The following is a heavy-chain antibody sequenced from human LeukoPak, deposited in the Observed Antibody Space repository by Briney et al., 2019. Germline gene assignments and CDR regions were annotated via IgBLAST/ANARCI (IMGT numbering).Heavy chain of an antibody. D-gene: IGHD3-22*01. V-gene: IGHV4-34*01. CDR1: GGSFSGYY. CDR2: INHSGST. J-gene: IGHJ4*02. Sequence: PSETLSLTCAVYGGSFSGYYWSWIRQPPGKGLEWIGEINHSGSTNYNPSLKSRVTISVDTSKNQFSLKLSSVTAADTAVYYCARGRGTYYYDSSGYYYVGLYYFDYWGQGTLVTVSS. CDR3: ARGRGTYYYDSSGYYYVGLYYFDY.